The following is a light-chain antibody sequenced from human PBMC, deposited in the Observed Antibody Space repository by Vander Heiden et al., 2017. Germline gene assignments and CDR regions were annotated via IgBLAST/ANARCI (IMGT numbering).Light chain of an antibody. CDR3: QKYCNS. CDR2: GAS. Sequence: EIVLTQSPGTLSLSPGERATLSCRASQSVSSSYLAGYQQKPGQAPRLLIYGASSRATGITDRVSGSGSGTDFTRTISRLEPEDFAVEYGQKYCNSFGGGTKVEIK. V-gene: IGKV3-20*01. CDR1: QSVSSSY. J-gene: IGKJ4*01.